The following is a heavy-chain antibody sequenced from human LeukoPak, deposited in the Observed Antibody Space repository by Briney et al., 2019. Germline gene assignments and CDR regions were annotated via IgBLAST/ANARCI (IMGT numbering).Heavy chain of an antibody. Sequence: GGSLRLSCAVSGFTFDDYAMHWVRQAPGRGLEWVSGINWKTGNGIYADSVKGRFTISRDNSENTVYLQPNSLRAEDTAVYYCVGDHDYGDNSLWGQGTLVTVSS. CDR2: INWKTGNG. V-gene: IGHV3-9*01. CDR1: GFTFDDYA. CDR3: VGDHDYGDNSL. J-gene: IGHJ4*02. D-gene: IGHD4-23*01.